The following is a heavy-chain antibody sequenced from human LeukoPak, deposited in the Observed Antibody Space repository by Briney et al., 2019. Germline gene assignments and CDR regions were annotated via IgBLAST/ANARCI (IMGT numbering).Heavy chain of an antibody. CDR2: ISHDGSNK. CDR1: GFPFSDYG. J-gene: IGHJ4*02. CDR3: AREAYYYDSSGYRKFDY. D-gene: IGHD3-22*01. V-gene: IGHV3-30*03. Sequence: GGSLRLSCAASGFPFSDYGMYWVRQAPGKGLEWLAVISHDGSNKHYADSVKGRITISRDNSMNTLYLQMNSLTAEDTAVYYCAREAYYYDSSGYRKFDYWGQGTLVTVSS.